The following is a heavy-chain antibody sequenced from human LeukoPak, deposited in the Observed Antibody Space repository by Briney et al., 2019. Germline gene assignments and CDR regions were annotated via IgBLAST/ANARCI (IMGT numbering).Heavy chain of an antibody. CDR3: ARGQGIYYGSQRAEYFQH. D-gene: IGHD3-10*01. J-gene: IGHJ1*01. CDR1: GFTFSSYW. Sequence: GGSLRLSCAASGFTFSSYWMHWVRQAPGKGLVWVSRINSDGSSTSYADSVKSRFTISRDNAKNTLYLQMNSLRAEDTAVYYCARGQGIYYGSQRAEYFQHWGQGTLVTVSS. V-gene: IGHV3-74*01. CDR2: INSDGSST.